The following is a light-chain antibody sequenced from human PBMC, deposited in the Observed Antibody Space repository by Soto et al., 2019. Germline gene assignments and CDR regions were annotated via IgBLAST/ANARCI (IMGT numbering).Light chain of an antibody. J-gene: IGLJ1*01. CDR1: SSDVGTYNY. CDR3: SAYTSTSNLYV. Sequence: QSVLTQPASVSGSPGQSITISCTGTSSDVGTYNYVSWYQQHPGKAPKLMIYEVSNRPSGVSNRFSGSKSGNTASLSISGLQAEDEADYYCSAYTSTSNLYVFGSGTKVTVL. V-gene: IGLV2-14*01. CDR2: EVS.